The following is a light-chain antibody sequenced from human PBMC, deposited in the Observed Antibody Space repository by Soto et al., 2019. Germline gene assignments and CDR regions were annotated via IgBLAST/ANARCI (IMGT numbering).Light chain of an antibody. CDR2: AAS. CDR3: QHLDSYST. V-gene: IGKV1-9*01. CDR1: QGISSY. Sequence: DIQLTQSPSFLSASVGDRVTITCRASQGISSYLAWYQQKPGKAHKLLIYAASTLQSVVPSRFSGSGSGTEFTLTISSLQPEDFATYSCQHLDSYSTFGQGTRLEIK. J-gene: IGKJ5*01.